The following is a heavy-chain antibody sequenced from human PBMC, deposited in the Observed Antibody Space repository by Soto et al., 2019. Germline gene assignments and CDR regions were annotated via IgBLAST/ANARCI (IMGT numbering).Heavy chain of an antibody. CDR3: AGYFRCSGGSCYHEHYYYYGMDV. J-gene: IGHJ6*02. V-gene: IGHV3-33*01. D-gene: IGHD2-15*01. Sequence: GGSLRLSCAASGFTFSSYGMHWVRQAPGKGLEWVAVIWYDGSNKYYADSVKGRFTISRDNSKNTLYLQMNSLRAEDTAVYYCAGYFRCSGGSCYHEHYYYYGMDVWGQGTTVTVSS. CDR2: IWYDGSNK. CDR1: GFTFSSYG.